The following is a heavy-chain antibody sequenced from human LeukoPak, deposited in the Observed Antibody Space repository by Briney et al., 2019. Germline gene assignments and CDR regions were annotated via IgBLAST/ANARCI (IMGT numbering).Heavy chain of an antibody. D-gene: IGHD5-18*01. V-gene: IGHV3-9*01. J-gene: IGHJ6*03. CDR3: AKSGIIQGYYFYYMDV. CDR1: GFTFDDYA. Sequence: GGTLRLSCAASGFTFDDYAMHWVRQAPGKGLEWVSGISWKSDRIGYADSVKGRFTISRDNAKNSLYLQMNSLRAEDTALYYCAKSGIIQGYYFYYMDVWGKGTTVTISS. CDR2: ISWKSDRI.